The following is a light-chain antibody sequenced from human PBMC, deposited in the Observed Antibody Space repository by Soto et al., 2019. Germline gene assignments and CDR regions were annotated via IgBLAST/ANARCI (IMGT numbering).Light chain of an antibody. J-gene: IGKJ5*01. Sequence: EIVLTQSPGTLSFSPGEKATPSCRASQGIGSTLAWYPQKPGQTPRLLIYGSSTRAAGIPDRFSGSGSGTDFTLTITRLEPEDSAVYFCQQYTGPPTTFGQGTRLEI. CDR2: GSS. CDR3: QQYTGPPTT. V-gene: IGKV3-20*01. CDR1: QGIGST.